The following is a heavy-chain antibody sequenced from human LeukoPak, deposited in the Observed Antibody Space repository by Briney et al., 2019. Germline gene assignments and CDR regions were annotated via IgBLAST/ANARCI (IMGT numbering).Heavy chain of an antibody. CDR3: ARDRVDYDFWRGYTAYVAFDI. D-gene: IGHD3-3*01. V-gene: IGHV3-21*01. CDR2: ISSSSSYI. CDR1: GFTFSSYS. J-gene: IGHJ3*02. Sequence: GGSLRLSCAASGFTFSSYSMNWVRQAPGKGLEWVSSISSSSSYIYYADSVKGRFTISRDNAKNSLYLQMNSLRAENTAVYYCARDRVDYDFWRGYTAYVAFDIWGQGTMVTVSS.